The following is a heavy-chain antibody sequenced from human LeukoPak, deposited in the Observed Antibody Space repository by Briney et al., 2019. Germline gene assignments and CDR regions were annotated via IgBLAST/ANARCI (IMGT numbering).Heavy chain of an antibody. D-gene: IGHD5-18*01. CDR3: AKRIQSAMATGY. CDR2: INGSGGST. Sequence: GGSLRLSCAASGFTFSSYWMSWVRQAPGKGLEWVSDINGSGGSTYYADSVKGRFTISRDNSKNTLYLQMNSLRAEDTAVYYCAKRIQSAMATGYWGQGTLVTVSS. J-gene: IGHJ4*02. V-gene: IGHV3-23*01. CDR1: GFTFSSYW.